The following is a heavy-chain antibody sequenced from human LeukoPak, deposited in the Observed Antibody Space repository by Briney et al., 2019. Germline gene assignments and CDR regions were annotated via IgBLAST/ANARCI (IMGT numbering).Heavy chain of an antibody. CDR3: EKISCGGDCYKYYFDY. CDR2: ISYDGSNK. D-gene: IGHD2-21*02. V-gene: IGHV3-30*04. CDR1: GFTFSSYA. Sequence: PGGSLRLSCAASGFTFSSYAMHWVRQAPGKGLEWVAVISYDGSNKYYADSVKGRFTISRDNSKNTLYLQMNSLRAEDTAVYYCEKISCGGDCYKYYFDYWGQGTLVTVSS. J-gene: IGHJ4*02.